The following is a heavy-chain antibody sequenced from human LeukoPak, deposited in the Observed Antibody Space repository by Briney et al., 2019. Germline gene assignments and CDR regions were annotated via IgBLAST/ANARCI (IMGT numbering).Heavy chain of an antibody. CDR1: GFTFRSYA. J-gene: IGHJ6*03. CDR3: AKANYCYDSSGYIHYMDV. Sequence: KTGGSLRLSCAASGFTFRSYAMSWVRQAPGKGLEWVSAIRGSGGSTYYADSVKGRFTISRDNSKNTLYLQMNSLRAEDTAVYYCAKANYCYDSSGYIHYMDVWGKGTTVTVSS. D-gene: IGHD3-22*01. CDR2: IRGSGGST. V-gene: IGHV3-23*01.